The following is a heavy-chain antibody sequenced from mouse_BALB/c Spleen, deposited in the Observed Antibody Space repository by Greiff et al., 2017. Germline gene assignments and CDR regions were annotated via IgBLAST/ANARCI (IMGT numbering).Heavy chain of an antibody. CDR1: GFTFSSYA. J-gene: IGHJ2*01. D-gene: IGHD2-3*01. Sequence: EVQLVESGGGLVKPGGSLKLSCAASGFTFSSYAMSWVRQSPEKRLEWVAEISSGGSYTYYPDTVTGRFTISRDNAKNTLYLEMSSLRSEDTAMYYCAREGYDGHFDYWGQGTTLTVSS. V-gene: IGHV5-9-4*01. CDR3: AREGYDGHFDY. CDR2: ISSGGSYT.